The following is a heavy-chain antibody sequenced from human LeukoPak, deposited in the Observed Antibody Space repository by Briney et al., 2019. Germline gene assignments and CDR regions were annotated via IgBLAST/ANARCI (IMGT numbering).Heavy chain of an antibody. CDR2: IHYDGAT. CDR1: GGSISGRRYY. Sequence: SETLSLTCSVSGGSISGRRYYWGWIRQPPGRGLEWIGSIHYDGATYYNPSLKSRVTMSVDTSKNQVSLKLSSVTAADTAVYYCARGVGEVDSSGYYGPTKAYDYWGQGTLVTVSS. J-gene: IGHJ4*02. CDR3: ARGVGEVDSSGYYGPTKAYDY. V-gene: IGHV4-39*01. D-gene: IGHD3-22*01.